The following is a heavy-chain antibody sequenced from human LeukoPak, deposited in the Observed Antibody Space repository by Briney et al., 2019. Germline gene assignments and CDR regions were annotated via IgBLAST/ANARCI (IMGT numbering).Heavy chain of an antibody. CDR3: AREGDIVVVPAAMPPVILDY. CDR1: GFTFSSYA. J-gene: IGHJ4*02. Sequence: GGSLRLSCAVSGFTFSSYAMSWVRQAPGKGLEWVSAISGSGGSTYYADSVKGRFTISRDNSKNTLYLQMNSLRAEDTAVYYCAREGDIVVVPAAMPPVILDYWGQGTLVTVSS. D-gene: IGHD2-2*01. V-gene: IGHV3-23*01. CDR2: ISGSGGST.